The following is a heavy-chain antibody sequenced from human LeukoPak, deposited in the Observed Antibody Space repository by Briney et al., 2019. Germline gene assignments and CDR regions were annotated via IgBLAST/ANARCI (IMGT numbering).Heavy chain of an antibody. Sequence: GASVKVSCKASGYTFTSYYMHWVRQAPGQGLEWMGIINPSGGSTSYAQKFQGRVTMTRDTSTSTVYMELSSLRSEDTAVYYCARGLVRGNFAVAGTNGFDYWGQGTLVTVSS. CDR2: INPSGGST. CDR1: GYTFTSYY. V-gene: IGHV1-46*01. CDR3: ARGLVRGNFAVAGTNGFDY. D-gene: IGHD6-19*01. J-gene: IGHJ4*02.